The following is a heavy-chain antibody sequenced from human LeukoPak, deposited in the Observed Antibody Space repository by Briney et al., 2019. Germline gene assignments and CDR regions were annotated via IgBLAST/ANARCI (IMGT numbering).Heavy chain of an antibody. CDR1: GYTFTSYD. CDR3: ARDQREEMATPFGFDY. V-gene: IGHV1-8*01. CDR2: MNPNSGNT. Sequence: ASVKVSCKASGYTFTSYDINWVRQATGQGLEWMGWMNPNSGNTGYAQKFQGRVTMTRNTSISTAYMELSSLRSEDTAVYYCARDQREEMATPFGFDYWGQGTLVTVSS. J-gene: IGHJ4*02. D-gene: IGHD5-24*01.